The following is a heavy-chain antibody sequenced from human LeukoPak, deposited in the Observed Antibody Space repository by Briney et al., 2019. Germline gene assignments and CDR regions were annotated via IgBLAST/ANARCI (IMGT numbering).Heavy chain of an antibody. CDR3: ARRVAVRPRYYFDY. Sequence: TSETLSLTCTVSGGSITTYYWTWIRQPPGKGLEWIGYIYHSGNTNYNPSLNSRVTISLDTPKNQFTLKLTSVTAADTAVYYCARRVAVRPRYYFDYWGQGTLVTVSS. J-gene: IGHJ4*02. V-gene: IGHV4-59*08. CDR1: GGSITTYY. CDR2: IYHSGNT. D-gene: IGHD6-6*01.